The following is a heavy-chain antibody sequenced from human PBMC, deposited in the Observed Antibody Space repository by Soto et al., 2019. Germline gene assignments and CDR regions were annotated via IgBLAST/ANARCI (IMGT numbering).Heavy chain of an antibody. Sequence: QVQLQESGPGLVKPSQTLSLTCAISGDSVSSNSAAWNWIRLSPSRGLEWLARTYYRSRWYNDYAVSVISRITGNPDTSKNQFSLQLTSVTPEDTAVYYCAGTTAHQWYYMDVWGKGTTVTVSS. D-gene: IGHD1-7*01. CDR3: AGTTAHQWYYMDV. CDR1: GDSVSSNSAA. J-gene: IGHJ6*03. V-gene: IGHV6-1*01. CDR2: TYYRSRWYN.